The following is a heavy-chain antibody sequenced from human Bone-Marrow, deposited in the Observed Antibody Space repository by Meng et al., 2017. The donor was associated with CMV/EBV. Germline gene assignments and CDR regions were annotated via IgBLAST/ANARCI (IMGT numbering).Heavy chain of an antibody. CDR3: ARDGGPKEYQLLDYGMDV. V-gene: IGHV3-48*03. D-gene: IGHD2-2*01. Sequence: GESLKISCAASGFTFSSYEMHWVRQAPGKGLEWVSCISRSGSSLFYADSVKGRFTISRDNSKNTLYLQMNSLIPEDTAVYYCARDGGPKEYQLLDYGMDVWGQGTTVTVSS. CDR2: ISRSGSSL. J-gene: IGHJ6*02. CDR1: GFTFSSYE.